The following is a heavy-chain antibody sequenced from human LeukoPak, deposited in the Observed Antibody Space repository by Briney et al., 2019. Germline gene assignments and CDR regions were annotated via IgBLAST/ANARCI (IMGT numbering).Heavy chain of an antibody. CDR3: ARRRTRPEAFDI. V-gene: IGHV4-4*09. D-gene: IGHD1-14*01. J-gene: IGHJ3*02. CDR2: IYNSGNT. CDR1: GGSVNGNY. Sequence: SEILSLTCSVSGGSVNGNYWNWIRQPPGKALEWIGYIYNSGNTNYNPSLKSRVTMSIDTSRNQFSLELSSVTATDTAVYYCARRRTRPEAFDIWGRGTMVTVSS.